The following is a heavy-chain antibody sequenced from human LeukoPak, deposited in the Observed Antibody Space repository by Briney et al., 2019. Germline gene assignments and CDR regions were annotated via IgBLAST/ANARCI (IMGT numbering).Heavy chain of an antibody. Sequence: GGSLRLSCAASGFPFSDHGMNWVRQAPGRGLEWVSYISSSGSDKYYPDSVKGRFTISRHNAKNSLYLQMNSLRAEDSAVYYWLSGSSGACSIWGQGTKVTVSS. CDR3: LSGSSGACSI. CDR1: GFPFSDHG. CDR2: ISSSGSDK. J-gene: IGHJ3*02. V-gene: IGHV3-48*03. D-gene: IGHD6-25*01.